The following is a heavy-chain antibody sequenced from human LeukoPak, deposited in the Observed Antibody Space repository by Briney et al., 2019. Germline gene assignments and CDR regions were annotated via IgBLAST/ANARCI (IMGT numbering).Heavy chain of an antibody. CDR1: GGSFSGYY. CDR2: INHSGST. V-gene: IGHV4-34*01. CDR3: ARGRRGYSYGPPFYYYYMDV. J-gene: IGHJ6*03. Sequence: PSETLSLTCAVYGGSFSGYYWSWTRQPPGKGLEWIGEINHSGSTNYNPSLKSRVTISVDTSKNQFSLKLSSVTAADTAVYYCARGRRGYSYGPPFYYYYMDVWGKGTTVTVSS. D-gene: IGHD5-18*01.